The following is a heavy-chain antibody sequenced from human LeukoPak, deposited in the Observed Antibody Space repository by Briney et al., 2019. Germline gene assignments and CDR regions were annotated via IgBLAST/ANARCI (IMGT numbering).Heavy chain of an antibody. CDR3: ARGVLGRRGRDRLHNDY. CDR2: INHSGST. CDR1: GDSFSGFY. J-gene: IGHJ4*02. Sequence: SETLSLTCAVYGDSFSGFYWSWIRQPPGKGLEWIGEINHSGSTNYNPSLKSRVTISVDTSKNQFSLKLNSVTAADTAVYYCARGVLGRRGRDRLHNDYWGQGSLVTVSS. V-gene: IGHV4-34*01. D-gene: IGHD2-8*01.